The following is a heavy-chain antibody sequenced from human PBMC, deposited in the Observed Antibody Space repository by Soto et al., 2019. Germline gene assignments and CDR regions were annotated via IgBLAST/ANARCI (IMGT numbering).Heavy chain of an antibody. CDR2: MNPNSGNT. CDR1: GYTFTSYD. D-gene: IGHD2-2*01. J-gene: IGHJ6*03. V-gene: IGHV1-8*01. Sequence: QVQLVQSGAEVKKPGASVKVSCKASGYTFTSYDINWVRQATGQGLEWMGWMNPNSGNTGYAQKFQGRVTMTRNTSISTAYMELSSLRSEDTAVYYCARNRRVVVVPAAIYYYYYMDVWGKGTTVTVSS. CDR3: ARNRRVVVVPAAIYYYYYMDV.